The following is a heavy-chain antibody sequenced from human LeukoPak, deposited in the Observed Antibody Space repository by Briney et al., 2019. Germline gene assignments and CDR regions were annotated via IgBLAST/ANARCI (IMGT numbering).Heavy chain of an antibody. CDR1: GGSISSYY. V-gene: IGHV4-59*08. J-gene: IGHJ4*02. CDR2: LYDSGST. CDR3: ARHFDY. Sequence: SETLSLTCAVSGGSISSYYWSWIRRPPGKGLEWSGHLYDSGSTNYNPSLKSRVTISVDTSKNQFSLELSSVTAADTAVYYCARHFDYWGQGTLVTVSS.